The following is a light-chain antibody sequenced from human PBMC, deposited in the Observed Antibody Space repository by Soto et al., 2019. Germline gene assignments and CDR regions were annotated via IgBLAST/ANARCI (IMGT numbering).Light chain of an antibody. CDR1: QSVSSY. CDR2: DAS. CDR3: QQRSNWLIT. V-gene: IGKV3-11*01. Sequence: EIVLTQPPATLSWSPGERATLSCRASQSVSSYLAWYQQKPGQAPRLLIYDASNRATGIPARFSGSGSGTDFTLTISSLEPEYFAVYYCQQRSNWLITFGQGTRLEIK. J-gene: IGKJ5*01.